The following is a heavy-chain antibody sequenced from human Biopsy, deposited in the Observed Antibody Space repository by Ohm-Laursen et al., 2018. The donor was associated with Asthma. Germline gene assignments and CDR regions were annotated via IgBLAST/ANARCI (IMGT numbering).Heavy chain of an antibody. D-gene: IGHD6-19*01. CDR3: ARDREYSSGWYQPLFDY. CDR2: ITGSGGFT. J-gene: IGHJ4*02. CDR1: GFTFSNYA. Sequence: SLRLSCTASGFTFSNYAMSWVRQAPGKGLEWVSSITGSGGFTYYADSVKGRFTISRDKSENTLYLQMNSLRAEDTAVYYCARDREYSSGWYQPLFDYWGQGTLVTVSS. V-gene: IGHV3-23*01.